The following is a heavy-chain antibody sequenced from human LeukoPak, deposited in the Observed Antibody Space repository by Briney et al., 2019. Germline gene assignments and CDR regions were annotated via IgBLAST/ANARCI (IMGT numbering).Heavy chain of an antibody. D-gene: IGHD2-15*01. V-gene: IGHV4-39*01. Sequence: PSETLSLTCTVSGGSITTSSYYWGWIRQPPGKGLEWIGSIHYSGSAYYNPSLKSRVTISVDTSKNQFSLKVSSVTAADTAVYYCATRETVVAPFDYWGQGTLVTVSS. CDR2: IHYSGSA. CDR1: GGSITTSSYY. CDR3: ATRETVVAPFDY. J-gene: IGHJ4*02.